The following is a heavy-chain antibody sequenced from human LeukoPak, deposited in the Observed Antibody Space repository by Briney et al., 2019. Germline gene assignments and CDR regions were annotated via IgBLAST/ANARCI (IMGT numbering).Heavy chain of an antibody. CDR3: AKDDLPVLSPIDY. CDR1: GFTFSSYA. Sequence: GGSLRLSCAASGFTFSSYAMSWVRQAPGKGLEWVSAISGSGGSTYYADSVKGRFTISRDNSENTLYLQMNSLRAEDTAVYYCAKDDLPVLSPIDYWGQGTLVTVSS. V-gene: IGHV3-23*01. J-gene: IGHJ4*02. CDR2: ISGSGGST.